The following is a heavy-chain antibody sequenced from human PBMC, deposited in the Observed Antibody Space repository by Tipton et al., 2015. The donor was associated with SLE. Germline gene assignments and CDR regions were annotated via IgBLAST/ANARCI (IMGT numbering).Heavy chain of an antibody. D-gene: IGHD4-11*01. CDR3: ARIQFDAFDI. CDR2: IYSDGRT. Sequence: SLRLSCAASGFTVSTNYMTWVRQAPGKGLEWVSLIYSDGRTFYADSVKGKFIISRDTSKNTLYLQMDSLRAEDTAVYYCARIQFDAFDIWGQGQWSPSLQ. CDR1: GFTVSTNY. V-gene: IGHV3-66*01. J-gene: IGHJ3*02.